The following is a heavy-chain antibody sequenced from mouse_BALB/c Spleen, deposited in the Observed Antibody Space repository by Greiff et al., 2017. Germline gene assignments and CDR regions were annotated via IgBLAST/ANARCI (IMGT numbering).Heavy chain of an antibody. CDR3: ARSEQIHYYGH. D-gene: IGHD1-2*01. CDR1: GYTFTSYW. V-gene: IGHV1-4*01. Sequence: QVQLKQSGAELVRPGTSVKISCKASGYTFTSYWMHWVKQRPGQGLEWIGYINPSTGYTEYNQKFKDKATLTADKSSSTAYMQLSSLTSEDSAVYYCARSEQIHYYGHWGQGTTLTVSS. CDR2: INPSTGYT. J-gene: IGHJ2*01.